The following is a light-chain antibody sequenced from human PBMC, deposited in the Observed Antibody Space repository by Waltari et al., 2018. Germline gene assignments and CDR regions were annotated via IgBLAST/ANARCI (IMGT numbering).Light chain of an antibody. Sequence: EIVLTQSPDTLSLSPGERATLSGRASQSLTKNFLAGSQQKPGQAPRLRIYAVSSRATGIPDRFSGSGSGTDFTLTMNRLEPEDSAVYFCQQYGDAPLTFGQGTKVEIK. J-gene: IGKJ1*01. V-gene: IGKV3-20*01. CDR3: QQYGDAPLT. CDR1: QSLTKNF. CDR2: AVS.